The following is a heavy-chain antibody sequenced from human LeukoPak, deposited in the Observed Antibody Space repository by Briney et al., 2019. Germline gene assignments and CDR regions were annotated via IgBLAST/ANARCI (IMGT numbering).Heavy chain of an antibody. D-gene: IGHD1-1*01. CDR2: VSYSGRT. Sequence: SETLSLTCTVSGASISNYYWSWIRQPLGKGLECIGYVSYSGRTNHNPSLKSRVTISADTSKNQFSLKLTSVTAADTAVYYCARHERGAENLDYWGQGTLVTVSS. V-gene: IGHV4-59*08. J-gene: IGHJ4*02. CDR3: ARHERGAENLDY. CDR1: GASISNYY.